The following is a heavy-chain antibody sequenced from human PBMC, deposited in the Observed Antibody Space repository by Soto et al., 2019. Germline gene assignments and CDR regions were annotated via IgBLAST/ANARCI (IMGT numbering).Heavy chain of an antibody. Sequence: GGSLRLSCAASGFTFSSYAMSWVRQAPGKGLEWVSAISGSGGSTYYADSVKGRFTISRDNSKNTLYLQMNSLRAEDTAVYYCAKVHLTACSGGSCLIFDYWGQGTLVTVSS. CDR3: AKVHLTACSGGSCLIFDY. CDR2: ISGSGGST. V-gene: IGHV3-23*01. CDR1: GFTFSSYA. D-gene: IGHD2-15*01. J-gene: IGHJ4*02.